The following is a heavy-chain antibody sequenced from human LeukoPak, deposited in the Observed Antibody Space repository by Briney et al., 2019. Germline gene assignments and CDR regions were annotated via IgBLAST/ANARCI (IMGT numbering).Heavy chain of an antibody. V-gene: IGHV4-39*01. J-gene: IGHJ3*02. Sequence: SETLSFTCTVSGGSISCTLCFWGWIRQPPGKGLEWIGSIYYSGSTYYNPSLKSRVTISVDTSKNQFSLKLSSVTAADTAVCYCARHIDGFCILGQGTMGTVSS. CDR3: ARHIDGFCI. CDR2: IYYSGST. CDR1: GGSISCTLCF.